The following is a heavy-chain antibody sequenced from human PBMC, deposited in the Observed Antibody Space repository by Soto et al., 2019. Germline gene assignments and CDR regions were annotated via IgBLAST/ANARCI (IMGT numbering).Heavy chain of an antibody. Sequence: QVQLQESGPLLVKPSETLSLTCSVSGDSVKSSYWAWIRQSPGRALEWVGYVFDFGSTGYHPSLKDRLTISMDTSKNQVSLKLSSVTVADTAIYYCARFIECYPPHNYFDPWGQGTLVTVSS. V-gene: IGHV4-59*02. CDR1: GDSVKSSY. D-gene: IGHD2-15*01. CDR3: ARFIECYPPHNYFDP. CDR2: VFDFGST. J-gene: IGHJ5*02.